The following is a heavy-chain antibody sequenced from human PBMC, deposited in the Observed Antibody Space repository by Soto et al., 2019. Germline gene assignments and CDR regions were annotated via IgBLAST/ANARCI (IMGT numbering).Heavy chain of an antibody. D-gene: IGHD5-12*01. V-gene: IGHV3-23*01. CDR2: ISGSGGST. CDR1: GFTFSSYA. J-gene: IGHJ3*02. CDR3: AKDLNPYIAPEDAFDI. Sequence: LRLSCAASGFTFSSYAMSWVRQAPGKGLEWVSAISGSGGSTYYADSVRGRFTISRDNSKNTLYLQMNSLRAEDTAVYYCAKDLNPYIAPEDAFDIWGQGTMVTVS.